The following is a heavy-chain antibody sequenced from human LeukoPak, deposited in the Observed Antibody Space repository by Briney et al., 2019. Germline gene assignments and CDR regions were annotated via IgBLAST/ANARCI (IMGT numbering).Heavy chain of an antibody. V-gene: IGHV3-30*18. Sequence: GGSLRLSCAASGFTFSSYGMHWVRQAPGKGLEWVAVISYDGSNKYYADSVKGRFTISRDNSKNTLYLQMNSLRAEDTAVYYCAKEGVLLAFDIWGQGTMVTVSS. J-gene: IGHJ3*02. CDR1: GFTFSSYG. D-gene: IGHD3-10*01. CDR3: AKEGVLLAFDI. CDR2: ISYDGSNK.